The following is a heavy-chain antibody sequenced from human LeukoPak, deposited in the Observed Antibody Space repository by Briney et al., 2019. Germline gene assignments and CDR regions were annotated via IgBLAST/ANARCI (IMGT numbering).Heavy chain of an antibody. CDR2: ISSSSSYI. J-gene: IGHJ4*02. CDR3: AKTLLTTRPFDY. CDR1: GFAVGSNY. V-gene: IGHV3-21*04. Sequence: GGSLRLSCVASGFAVGSNYMSWVRQAPGKGLEWVSSISSSSSYIYYADSVKGRFTISRDNAKNSLFLQMDSLRAEDTAVYFCAKTLLTTRPFDYWGQGALVTVSS. D-gene: IGHD6-6*01.